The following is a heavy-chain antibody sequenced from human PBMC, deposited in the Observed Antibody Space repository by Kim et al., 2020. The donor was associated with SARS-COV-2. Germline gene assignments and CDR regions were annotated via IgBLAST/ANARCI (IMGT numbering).Heavy chain of an antibody. CDR1: GFTFSSYA. CDR2: ISGSGGST. Sequence: GGSLRLSCAASGFTFSSYAMSWVRQAPGKGLEWVSAISGSGGSTYYADSVKGRFTISRDNSKNTLYLQMNSLRAEDTAVYYCAKDLGYCSGGSCYSYDYWGQGTLVTVSS. J-gene: IGHJ4*02. CDR3: AKDLGYCSGGSCYSYDY. D-gene: IGHD2-15*01. V-gene: IGHV3-23*01.